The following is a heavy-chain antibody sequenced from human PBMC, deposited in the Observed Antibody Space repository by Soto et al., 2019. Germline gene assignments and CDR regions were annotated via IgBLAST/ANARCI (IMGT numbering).Heavy chain of an antibody. V-gene: IGHV3-30*18. Sequence: GGSLRLSCVASGFSFSSYGMHWVRQAPGKGLEWVAVISYDGGNKYYADSVKGRFTISRDNSKNTLDLQMNSLRGEDTAVYYCAKDTDVVGAAYTFDYWGQGTLVTVSS. J-gene: IGHJ4*02. CDR2: ISYDGGNK. CDR3: AKDTDVVGAAYTFDY. CDR1: GFSFSSYG. D-gene: IGHD1-26*01.